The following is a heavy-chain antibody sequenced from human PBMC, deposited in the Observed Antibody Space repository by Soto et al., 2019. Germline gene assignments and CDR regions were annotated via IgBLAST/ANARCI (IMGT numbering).Heavy chain of an antibody. CDR3: ARGRSLAAAGTRAILV. Sequence: SETLSLTCAVSGGSISGSYYYWGWLRQSPGKGPEWIGSVFYTGFTSYNPSLESRVSVSVDTSKNQFSLKVSGVSAADTAVYYCARGRSLAAAGTRAILVWGQGTLVTVSS. J-gene: IGHJ4*02. CDR1: GGSISGSYYY. D-gene: IGHD6-13*01. V-gene: IGHV4-39*01. CDR2: VFYTGFT.